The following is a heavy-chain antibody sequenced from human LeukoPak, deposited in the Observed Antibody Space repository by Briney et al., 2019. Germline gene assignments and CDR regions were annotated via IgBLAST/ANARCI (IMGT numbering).Heavy chain of an antibody. V-gene: IGHV3-53*01. CDR2: IYSGGST. CDR3: ARDVLDSGGYLNPSQY. D-gene: IGHD2-15*01. J-gene: IGHJ4*02. Sequence: GGSLRLSCAASGFAVSNNYMSWVRQAPGKGLEWVSVIYSGGSTYYADSVKGRFTISRDTSRNTLYLQMNSLRVEDTAVYYCARDVLDSGGYLNPSQYWGQGTLATVSS. CDR1: GFAVSNNY.